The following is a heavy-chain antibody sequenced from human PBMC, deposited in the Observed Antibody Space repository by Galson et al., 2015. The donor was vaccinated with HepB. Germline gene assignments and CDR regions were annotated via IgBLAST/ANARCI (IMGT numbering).Heavy chain of an antibody. CDR1: GLTFNHYG. J-gene: IGHJ4*02. CDR3: AKGGYYDFWSAYDS. Sequence: SLRLSCAASGLTFNHYGIHWVRQAPGKGLEWVAVISYDGTSKYYADSVEGRFTISRDNSKNTRYLQMNSLRPEDTAIYYCAKGGYYDFWSAYDSWGQGALVTVSS. V-gene: IGHV3-30*18. D-gene: IGHD3-3*01. CDR2: ISYDGTSK.